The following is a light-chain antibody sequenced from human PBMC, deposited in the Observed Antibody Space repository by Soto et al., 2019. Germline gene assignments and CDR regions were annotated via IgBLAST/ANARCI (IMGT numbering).Light chain of an antibody. Sequence: QSALTQPPSVSGAPGQRVTISCTGSSSNIGADYDVHWYQHLPGTAPKLLIYSNFNRPSGVPGRFSGSKSGTSASLAITGLQAEDEAEYYCQSFDTSLSGVLFGGGTKVTVL. V-gene: IGLV1-40*01. J-gene: IGLJ2*01. CDR3: QSFDTSLSGVL. CDR2: SNF. CDR1: SSNIGADYD.